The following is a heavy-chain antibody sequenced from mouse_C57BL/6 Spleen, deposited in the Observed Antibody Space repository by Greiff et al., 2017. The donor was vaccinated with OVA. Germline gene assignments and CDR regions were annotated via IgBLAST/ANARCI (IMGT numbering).Heavy chain of an antibody. CDR2: IHPNSGST. Sequence: VPLQPPVAALVKPGASVQLSCTASVFTFTSYWMHWVQQRPGPGLEWIGMIHPNSGSTNYNEKFKSKATLTVDKSSSTAYMQLSSLTSEDSAVYYCAYSNFYWYFDIWGTGTTVTVSS. D-gene: IGHD2-5*01. CDR3: AYSNFYWYFDI. V-gene: IGHV1-64*01. J-gene: IGHJ1*03. CDR1: VFTFTSYW.